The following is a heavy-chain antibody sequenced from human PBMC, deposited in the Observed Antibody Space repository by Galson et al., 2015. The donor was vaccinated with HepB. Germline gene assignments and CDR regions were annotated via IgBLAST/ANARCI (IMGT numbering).Heavy chain of an antibody. CDR2: IYSGGST. V-gene: IGHV3-53*01. CDR3: ARVRWQADYDFWSETPPPYYYYYGMDV. CDR1: GFTVSSNY. D-gene: IGHD3-3*01. J-gene: IGHJ6*02. Sequence: SLRLPCAPSGFTVSSNYMSWVRQAPGKGLEWVSVIYSGGSTYYADSVKGRVPLSRDNSKNTLCLQMNSLRAEDTAVYYCARVRWQADYDFWSETPPPYYYYYGMDVWGQGTTVTVSS.